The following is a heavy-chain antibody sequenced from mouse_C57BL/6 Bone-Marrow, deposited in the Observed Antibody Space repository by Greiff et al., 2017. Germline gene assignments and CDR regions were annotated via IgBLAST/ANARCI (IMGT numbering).Heavy chain of an antibody. V-gene: IGHV1-53*01. CDR3: ARPFYGLRFDWYFDV. D-gene: IGHD2-10*01. J-gene: IGHJ1*03. Sequence: QVQLKQPGTELVKPGASVKLSCKASGYTFTSYWMHWVKQRPGQGLEWIGNINPSNGGTNYNEKFKSKATLTVDKSSSTAYMQLSSLTSEDSAVYYCARPFYGLRFDWYFDVWGTGTTVTVSS. CDR1: GYTFTSYW. CDR2: INPSNGGT.